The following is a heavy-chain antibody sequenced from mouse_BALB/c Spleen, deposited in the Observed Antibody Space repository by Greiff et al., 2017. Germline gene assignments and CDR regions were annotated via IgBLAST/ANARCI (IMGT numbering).Heavy chain of an antibody. CDR2: ISSGSSTI. J-gene: IGHJ1*01. Sequence: VQLKESGGGLVQPGGSRKLSCAASGFTFSSFGMHWVRQAPEKGLEWVAYISSGSSTIYYADTGKGRFPIARDNLKNTLFLQMTSIRSEDTAMYYSARGGDGSSYWYIDVWGAGTTVTVSS. D-gene: IGHD1-1*01. V-gene: IGHV5-17*02. CDR3: ARGGDGSSYWYIDV. CDR1: GFTFSSFG.